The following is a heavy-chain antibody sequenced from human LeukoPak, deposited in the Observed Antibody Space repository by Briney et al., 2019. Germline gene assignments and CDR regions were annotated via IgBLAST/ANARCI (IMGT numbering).Heavy chain of an antibody. J-gene: IGHJ3*02. CDR3: ARTPPYQLPSDDAFDI. CDR2: IIPILGIA. CDR1: GGTFTSYT. D-gene: IGHD2-2*01. V-gene: IGHV1-69*02. Sequence: SVKVSCKASGGTFTSYTISWVRQAPGQGLEWMGRIIPILGIANYAQKFQGRVTITADKSTSIAYMELSSLRSEDTAVYYCARTPPYQLPSDDAFDIWGQGTMVTVSS.